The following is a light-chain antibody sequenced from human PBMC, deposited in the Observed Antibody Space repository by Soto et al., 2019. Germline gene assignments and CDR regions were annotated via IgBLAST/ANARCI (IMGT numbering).Light chain of an antibody. Sequence: DIQITQSPSSLSASVGDRVTITCRASQDISNYLNWYQQRPGKAPKLLIYDAYNLERGVPSRFSGTRSGTHFTFAITSLQPEDVATFYCQPSNRLPITFGQGTRLEI. J-gene: IGKJ5*01. V-gene: IGKV1-33*01. CDR2: DAY. CDR3: QPSNRLPIT. CDR1: QDISNY.